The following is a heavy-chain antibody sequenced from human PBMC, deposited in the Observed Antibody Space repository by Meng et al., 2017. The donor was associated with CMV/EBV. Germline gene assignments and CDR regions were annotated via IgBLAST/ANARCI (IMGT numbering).Heavy chain of an antibody. Sequence: ASVKVSCKASGYTFTSYGISWVRQAPGQGLEWMGWISAYNGNTNYAQKLQGRVTMTTDTSTSTAYMELRSLRSDDTAVYYCARHYGDYFRNWFDPWAREPWSPSPQ. V-gene: IGHV1-18*01. CDR3: ARHYGDYFRNWFDP. CDR1: GYTFTSYG. CDR2: ISAYNGNT. D-gene: IGHD4-17*01. J-gene: IGHJ5*02.